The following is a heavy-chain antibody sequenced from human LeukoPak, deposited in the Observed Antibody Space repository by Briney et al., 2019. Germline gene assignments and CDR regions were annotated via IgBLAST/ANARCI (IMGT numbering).Heavy chain of an antibody. J-gene: IGHJ1*01. CDR2: INSDGSST. D-gene: IGHD5-18*01. Sequence: GGSLRLSCAASGFTFSSYWMHWVRQAPGKGLVWVSRINSDGSSTSYVASVKGRFTISRDNAKNTLYLQMNSLRAEDTAVYYCAKGPPDTVQYFQHWGQGTLVTVSS. CDR1: GFTFSSYW. CDR3: AKGPPDTVQYFQH. V-gene: IGHV3-74*01.